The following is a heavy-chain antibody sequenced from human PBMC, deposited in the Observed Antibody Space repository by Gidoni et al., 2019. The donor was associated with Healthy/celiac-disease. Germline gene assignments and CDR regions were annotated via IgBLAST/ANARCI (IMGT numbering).Heavy chain of an antibody. CDR2: IYYSGST. D-gene: IGHD3-3*01. V-gene: IGHV4-39*07. Sequence: QLQLQESGPGLVKPSETLSLTCTVSGGSISSSSYYWGWIGQPPGKGLEWIGSIYYSGSTYYNPSLKSRVTISVDTSKNQFSLKLSSVTAADTAVYYCASTIFGVVNWFDPWGQGTLVTVSS. J-gene: IGHJ5*02. CDR1: GGSISSSSYY. CDR3: ASTIFGVVNWFDP.